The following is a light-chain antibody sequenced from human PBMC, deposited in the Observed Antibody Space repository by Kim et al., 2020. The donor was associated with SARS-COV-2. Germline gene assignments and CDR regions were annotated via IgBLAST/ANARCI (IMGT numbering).Light chain of an antibody. Sequence: SPGDIATRSCRASKSVSSNYLAWYQQKPGQAPRLLIYGASSRATGTPDRFSGSGSGTDFTLTISRLEPDDFAVYYCQQYGSSPRTFGQGTKVDIK. CDR2: GAS. J-gene: IGKJ1*01. CDR1: KSVSSNY. CDR3: QQYGSSPRT. V-gene: IGKV3-20*01.